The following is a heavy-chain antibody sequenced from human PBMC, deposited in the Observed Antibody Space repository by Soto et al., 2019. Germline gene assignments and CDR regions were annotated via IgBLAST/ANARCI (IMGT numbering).Heavy chain of an antibody. V-gene: IGHV1-69*06. CDR1: GGTFSSYA. Sequence: SVKVSCKASGGTFSSYAISWVRQAPGQGLEWMGGIIPIFGTANYAQKFQGRVTITADKSTSTAYMELSSLRSEDTAVYYCAREVWPATDGYNGYYFDYWGQGTLGTVPQ. J-gene: IGHJ4*02. CDR2: IIPIFGTA. CDR3: AREVWPATDGYNGYYFDY. D-gene: IGHD5-12*01.